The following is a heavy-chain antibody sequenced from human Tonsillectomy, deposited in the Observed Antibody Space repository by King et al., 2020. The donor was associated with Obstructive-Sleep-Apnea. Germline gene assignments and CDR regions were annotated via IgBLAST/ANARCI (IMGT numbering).Heavy chain of an antibody. CDR1: GGTFSNYA. CDR3: ARYVVGTVGATVGATDPPEYYFHY. V-gene: IGHV1-69*09. D-gene: IGHD1-26*01. J-gene: IGHJ4*02. CDR2: IIPILGVA. Sequence: QVQLVQSGAEMKKPGSSVKVSCKASGGTFSNYAIIWVRQAPGQGLEWMGGIIPILGVANHAQKFQGRVTIDADKSTNTSYMELRSLTSEDTDVYSCARYVVGTVGATVGATDPPEYYFHYWGQGTLVTVSS.